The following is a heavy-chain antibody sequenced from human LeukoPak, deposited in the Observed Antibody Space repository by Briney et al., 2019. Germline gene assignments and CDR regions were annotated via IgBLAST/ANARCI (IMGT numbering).Heavy chain of an antibody. D-gene: IGHD6-6*01. V-gene: IGHV4-30-2*01. J-gene: IGHJ5*02. CDR1: GGSLSSGGYS. CDR2: IYHSGST. CDR3: ARGVYIAVRLSWFDP. Sequence: PSQTLSLTCAVSGGSLSSGGYSWSWLRQPPGRGLEWIGYIYHSGSTYYNPSLKSRVTISVDRSKNQFSLKLSSVTAADTAVYYCARGVYIAVRLSWFDPWGQGTLVTVSS.